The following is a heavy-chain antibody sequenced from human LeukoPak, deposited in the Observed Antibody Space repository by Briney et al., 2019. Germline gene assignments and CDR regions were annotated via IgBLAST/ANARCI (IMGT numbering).Heavy chain of an antibody. Sequence: PVKGRFTTSRDNAKNSLYLQMTSLRAEDTAVYYCARDRSVVNRDSFDIWGQGTMVTVSS. D-gene: IGHD4-23*01. CDR3: ARDRSVVNRDSFDI. V-gene: IGHV3-48*01. J-gene: IGHJ3*02.